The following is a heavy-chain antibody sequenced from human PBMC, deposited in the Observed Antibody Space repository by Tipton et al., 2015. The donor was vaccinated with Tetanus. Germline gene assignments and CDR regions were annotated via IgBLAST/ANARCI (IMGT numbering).Heavy chain of an antibody. Sequence: VLVKPSETLALTCTVPGGSISDKKYYWGWIRQPPGKGLEWIASIYFKGDTYYNPSLRSRVGIAVDTSQNLFSLRLASVTAADTAVYFCARHFYGYWFDPWGPGALVTVSA. V-gene: IGHV4-39*02. CDR2: IYFKGDT. CDR3: ARHFYGYWFDP. D-gene: IGHD3-10*01. CDR1: GGSISDKKYY. J-gene: IGHJ5*02.